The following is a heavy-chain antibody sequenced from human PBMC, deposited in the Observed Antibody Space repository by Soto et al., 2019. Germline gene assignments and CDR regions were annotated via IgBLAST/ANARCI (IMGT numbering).Heavy chain of an antibody. CDR3: ARARWYDAFDV. Sequence: SETLSLTCAVSGFFISSGNYLGWIRKPPGKGLEWIGSIFHGGNTYYNPSLKSRVTISVDMSKNQFSLKLNSVTAADTAVYYCARARWYDAFDVWGQGTVVTVSS. J-gene: IGHJ3*01. CDR1: GFFISSGNY. V-gene: IGHV4-38-2*01. CDR2: IFHGGNT. D-gene: IGHD2-15*01.